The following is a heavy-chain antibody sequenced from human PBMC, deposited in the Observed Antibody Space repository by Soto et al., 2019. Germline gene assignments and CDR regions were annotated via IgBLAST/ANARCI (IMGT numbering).Heavy chain of an antibody. CDR1: GYSFTSYW. Sequence: GDSLKISCKGSGYSFTSYWIGWVRQMPGKGLEWMGIIYPGDSDTRYSPSFQGQVTISADKSISTAYLQWSSLKASDTAMYYCARRARYSSSWYWGAFDYWAQGTMVTGSS. V-gene: IGHV5-51*01. CDR3: ARRARYSSSWYWGAFDY. J-gene: IGHJ4*02. CDR2: IYPGDSDT. D-gene: IGHD6-13*01.